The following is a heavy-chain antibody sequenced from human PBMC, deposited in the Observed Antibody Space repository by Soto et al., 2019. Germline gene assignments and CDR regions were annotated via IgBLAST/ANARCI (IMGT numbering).Heavy chain of an antibody. J-gene: IGHJ4*02. CDR2: ISGSGGSI. D-gene: IGHD2-2*01. V-gene: IGHV3-23*01. CDR3: AKDRPPHCSSTSCQVFDY. CDR1: GFTFSSYS. Sequence: WGSLRLSCAASGFTFSSYSMNWVRQAPGKGLEWVSDISGSGGSIYYADSVKGRFTISRDNSKNTLYLQMNSLRAEDTAVYYCAKDRPPHCSSTSCQVFDYWGQGTLVTVSS.